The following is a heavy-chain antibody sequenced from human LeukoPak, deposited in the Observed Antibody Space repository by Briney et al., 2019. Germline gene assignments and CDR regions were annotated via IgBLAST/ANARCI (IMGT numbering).Heavy chain of an antibody. CDR1: GFTFSSSW. J-gene: IGHJ4*02. CDR2: IKKDGSEK. V-gene: IGHV3-7*01. D-gene: IGHD6-19*01. CDR3: ARISTAVAGADY. Sequence: TGGSLRLSCGAYGFTFSSSWMSWVRQAPGKGLEGVANIKKDGSEKYYVDSVKGRFTISRDNTKNSLYLQMDSLRAEDTAVYYCARISTAVAGADYWGQGTLVTVSS.